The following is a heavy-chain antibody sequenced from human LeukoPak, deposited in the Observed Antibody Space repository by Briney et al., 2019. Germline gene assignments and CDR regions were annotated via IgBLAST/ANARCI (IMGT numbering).Heavy chain of an antibody. Sequence: ASVKVSCKVSGYTLTELSMHWVRQAPGKGLEWMGGFDPEDGETIYAQKFQGRVTMTEDTSTDTAYMELSSLRSEDTAVYYCATDLNGGSGWRANAFDIWGQGTMVTVSS. D-gene: IGHD6-19*01. CDR3: ATDLNGGSGWRANAFDI. CDR1: GYTLTELS. V-gene: IGHV1-24*01. CDR2: FDPEDGET. J-gene: IGHJ3*02.